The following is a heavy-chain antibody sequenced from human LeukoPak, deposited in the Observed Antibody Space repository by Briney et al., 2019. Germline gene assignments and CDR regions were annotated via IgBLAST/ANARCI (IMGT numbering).Heavy chain of an antibody. Sequence: GGSLRLSCAASGFTFSSYNMNWVRQAPGKGLEWVSSISRSSDYIYYADSVKGRFTISRDNAKNSLYLQMNSLRAEDTAVYYCAREELSYWGQGTLVTVSS. CDR3: AREELSY. J-gene: IGHJ4*02. V-gene: IGHV3-21*01. D-gene: IGHD1-26*01. CDR1: GFTFSSYN. CDR2: ISRSSDYI.